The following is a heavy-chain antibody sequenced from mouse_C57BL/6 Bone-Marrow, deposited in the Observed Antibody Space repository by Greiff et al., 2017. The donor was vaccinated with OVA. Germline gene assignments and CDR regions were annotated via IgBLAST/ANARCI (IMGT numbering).Heavy chain of an antibody. CDR3: AREGLSDGSYYAMDY. CDR2: INPNNGGT. Sequence: EVQLQQSGPELVKPGASVKISCKASGYTFTDYYMNWVKQSHGKSLEWIGDINPNNGGTSYNQKFKGKATLTVDKSSSTAYMELRSLTSEDSAVYYCAREGLSDGSYYAMDYWGQGTSVTVSS. D-gene: IGHD2-4*01. CDR1: GYTFTDYY. J-gene: IGHJ4*01. V-gene: IGHV1-26*01.